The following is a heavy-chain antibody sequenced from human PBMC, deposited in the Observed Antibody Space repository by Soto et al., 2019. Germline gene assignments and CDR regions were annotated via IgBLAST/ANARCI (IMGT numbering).Heavy chain of an antibody. J-gene: IGHJ6*02. CDR2: ISYDGSNK. D-gene: IGHD2-2*01. CDR3: AKGELCSSTSCYFYYFGMDV. Sequence: GGSLRLSCAASGFTFNTYGMHWVRQAPGKGLEWVAVISYDGSNKYYADSVKGRLTISRDNSKNTLYLQMNSLRAEDTAVYYCAKGELCSSTSCYFYYFGMDVWGELTTVTV. CDR1: GFTFNTYG. V-gene: IGHV3-30*18.